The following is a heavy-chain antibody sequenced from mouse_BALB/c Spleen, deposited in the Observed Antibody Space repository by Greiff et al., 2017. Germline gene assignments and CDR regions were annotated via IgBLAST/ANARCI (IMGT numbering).Heavy chain of an antibody. V-gene: IGHV3-2*02. D-gene: IGHD3-2*01. Sequence: VQLQQSGPGLVKPSQSLSLTCTVTGYSITSDYAWNWIRQFPGNKLEWMGYISYSGSTSYNPSLKSRISITRDTSKNQFFLQLNSVTTEDTATYYCAIRQLVGYFDVWGAGTTVTVSS. CDR3: AIRQLVGYFDV. J-gene: IGHJ1*01. CDR1: GYSITSDYA. CDR2: ISYSGST.